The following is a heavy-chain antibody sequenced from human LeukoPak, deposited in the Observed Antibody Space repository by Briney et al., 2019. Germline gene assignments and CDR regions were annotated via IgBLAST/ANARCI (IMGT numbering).Heavy chain of an antibody. V-gene: IGHV4-59*01. D-gene: IGHD6-13*01. CDR1: GGSISSYY. Sequence: ASETLSLTCTVSGGSISSYYWSWIRQPPGKGLEWIGYIYYSGSTNYNPSLKSRVTISVDTSKNQFSLKLSSVTAADTAVYYCASGLYSSSWFGPDWYFDLWGRGTLVTVSS. CDR2: IYYSGST. J-gene: IGHJ2*01. CDR3: ASGLYSSSWFGPDWYFDL.